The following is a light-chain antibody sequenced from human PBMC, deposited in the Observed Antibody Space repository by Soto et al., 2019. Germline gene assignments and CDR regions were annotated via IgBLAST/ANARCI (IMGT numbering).Light chain of an antibody. CDR1: QSVSSY. J-gene: IGKJ5*01. CDR2: DAS. V-gene: IGKV3-11*01. CDR3: QVRTNWSIA. Sequence: EFVLTQSPATLSLSPGERATLSCRASQSVSSYLAWYQQKPGQAPRLLIYDASNMATGIPARFSGTGSGTDFTLTTNNLEPEDFAVYYCQVRTNWSIAFGRGTRLENK.